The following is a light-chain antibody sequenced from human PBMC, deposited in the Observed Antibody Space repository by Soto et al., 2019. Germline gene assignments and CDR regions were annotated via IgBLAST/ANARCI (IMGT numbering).Light chain of an antibody. Sequence: VMTQSPASLSVSPGARVTLSCRAGQGVTTNFAWYQQKSGQSPRLLIYDVSTRATGVPARFSGSGSETDLTLTVSGLQSEDGETDDGQQYYSYPRTFGQGTKVDIK. V-gene: IGKV3-15*01. CDR2: DVS. CDR1: QGVTTN. J-gene: IGKJ1*01. CDR3: QQYYSYPRT.